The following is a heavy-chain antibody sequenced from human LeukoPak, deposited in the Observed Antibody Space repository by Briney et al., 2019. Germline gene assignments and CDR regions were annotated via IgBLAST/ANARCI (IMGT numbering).Heavy chain of an antibody. CDR3: ARGRGSSWYYFDS. Sequence: PSETLSLTCTVSGGSISSGGYYWSWIRQHPGKGLEWIGYIYYSGSTYYNPSLKSRVTISVDTSKNQFSLNLSSVTAADTAVYYCARGRGSSWYYFDSWGQGTLVTVSS. D-gene: IGHD6-13*01. V-gene: IGHV4-31*03. J-gene: IGHJ4*02. CDR2: IYYSGST. CDR1: GGSISSGGYY.